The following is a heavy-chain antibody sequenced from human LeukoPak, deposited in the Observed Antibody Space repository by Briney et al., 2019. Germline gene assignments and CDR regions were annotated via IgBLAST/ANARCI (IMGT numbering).Heavy chain of an antibody. V-gene: IGHV4-59*06. J-gene: IGHJ4*02. D-gene: IGHD2-15*01. CDR2: IYYSGST. CDR1: GGSISSYY. CDR3: ARVAAAFDY. Sequence: PSETLSLTCTVSGGSISSYYWSWIRQPPGKGLEWIGYIYYSGSTYYNPSLKSRVTISVDTSKNQFSLKLSSVTAADTAVYYCARVAAAFDYWGQGTLVTVSS.